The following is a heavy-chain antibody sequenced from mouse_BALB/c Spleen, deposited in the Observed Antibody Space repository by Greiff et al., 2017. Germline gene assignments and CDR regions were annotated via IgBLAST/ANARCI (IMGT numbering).Heavy chain of an antibody. Sequence: QVQLQQSGAELVRPGTSVKVSCKASGYAFTNYLIEWVKQRPGQGLEWIGVINPGSGGTNYNEKFKGKATLTADKSSSTAYMQLSSLTSDDSAVYFCARSSYYRYDGGGAMDYWGQGTSVTVSS. CDR3: ARSSYYRYDGGGAMDY. V-gene: IGHV1-54*01. CDR1: GYAFTNYL. J-gene: IGHJ4*01. CDR2: INPGSGGT. D-gene: IGHD2-14*01.